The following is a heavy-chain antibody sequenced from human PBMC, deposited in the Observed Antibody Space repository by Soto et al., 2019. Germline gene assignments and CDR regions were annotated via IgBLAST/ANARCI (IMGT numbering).Heavy chain of an antibody. D-gene: IGHD5-12*01. V-gene: IGHV4-4*02. CDR3: ARAPDIVATWGGNWFDP. CDR2: IYHSGST. CDR1: GGSISSSNW. J-gene: IGHJ5*02. Sequence: QVQLQESGPGLVKPSGTMSLTCAVSGGSISSSNWWSWVRQPPGKGLEWIGEIYHSGSTNYNPSLKSRVTISVDKSKNQFSLKLSSVTAADTAVYYCARAPDIVATWGGNWFDPWGQGTLVTVSS.